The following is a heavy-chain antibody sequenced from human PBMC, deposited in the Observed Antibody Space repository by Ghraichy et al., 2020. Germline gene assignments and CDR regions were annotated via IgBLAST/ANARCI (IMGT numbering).Heavy chain of an antibody. CDR2: IKSKTDGGTT. Sequence: GESLNISCAASGFTFSNAWMSWVRQAPGKGLEWVGRIKSKTDGGTTDYAAPVKGRFTISRDDSKNTLYLQMNSLKTEDTAVYYCTTPRAVDDQVLDYWGQGTLVTVSS. V-gene: IGHV3-15*01. J-gene: IGHJ4*02. D-gene: IGHD5/OR15-5a*01. CDR1: GFTFSNAW. CDR3: TTPRAVDDQVLDY.